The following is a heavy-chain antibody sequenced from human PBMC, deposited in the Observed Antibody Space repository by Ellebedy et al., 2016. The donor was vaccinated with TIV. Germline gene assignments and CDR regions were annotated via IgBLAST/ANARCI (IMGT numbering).Heavy chain of an antibody. CDR3: PKGQRVVTAPFDY. CDR1: GFTFSNSA. V-gene: IGHV3-23*01. CDR2: IRGSDDRT. D-gene: IGHD2-21*02. J-gene: IGHJ4*01. Sequence: GESLKISCAASGFTFSNSAMNWVRQAPGKGLEWVSAIRGSDDRTYYADSVKDRFTISRDNSKNTLYLQMNSLRAEDTAVYYCPKGQRVVTAPFDYWGHGTLVTVSS.